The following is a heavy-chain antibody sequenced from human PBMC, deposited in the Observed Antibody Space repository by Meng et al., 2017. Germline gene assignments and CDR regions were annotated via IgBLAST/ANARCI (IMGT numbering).Heavy chain of an antibody. D-gene: IGHD1-1*01. V-gene: IGHV3-23*04. CDR2: ISSGGDT. CDR1: GFTFSTHA. Sequence: GELVEVGAGLVQSGGSLRLSCADSGFTFSTHAMTWVRQAPGKGLEWVSAISSGGDTYYADSVRGRFTISRDNSKNTLYLQMNILRAEDTAVYYCAKFGNGVTLKSCYFDLWGRGTLVTVSS. CDR3: AKFGNGVTLKSCYFDL. J-gene: IGHJ2*01.